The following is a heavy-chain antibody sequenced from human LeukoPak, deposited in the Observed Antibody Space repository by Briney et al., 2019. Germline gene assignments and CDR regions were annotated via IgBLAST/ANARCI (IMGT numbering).Heavy chain of an antibody. CDR3: ARARDYQLLSY. J-gene: IGHJ4*02. CDR2: ISYDGSNK. V-gene: IGHV3-30*19. D-gene: IGHD2-2*01. Sequence: PGGSLRLSCATSGFSLSRNGMHWVRQAPGKGLEWVAVISYDGSNKYYADSVKGRFTISRDNSKNTLYLQMNSLRAEDTAVYYCARARDYQLLSYWGQGTLVTVSS. CDR1: GFSLSRNG.